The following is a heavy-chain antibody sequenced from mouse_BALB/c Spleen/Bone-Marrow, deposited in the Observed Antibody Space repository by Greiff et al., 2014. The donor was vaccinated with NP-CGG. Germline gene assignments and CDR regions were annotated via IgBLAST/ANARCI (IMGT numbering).Heavy chain of an antibody. J-gene: IGHJ4*01. CDR1: GYTFTSYY. V-gene: IGHV1S56*01. Sequence: QVQLQQSGPELVKPGASVRISCKASGYTFTSYYIHWVKQRPGQGLEWIGWIYPGNVNTKYNEKFKGKATLTADKSSSTAYMQHSSLTSEDSAVYFCGRDTMDYWGQGTSVTVSS. CDR2: IYPGNVNT. CDR3: GRDTMDY.